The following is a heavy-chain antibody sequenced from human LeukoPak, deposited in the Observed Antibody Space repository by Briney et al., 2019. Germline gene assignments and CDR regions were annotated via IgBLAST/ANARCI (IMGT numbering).Heavy chain of an antibody. CDR3: ARDSPPYYYDSSGYYAY. CDR2: IYSGGST. V-gene: IGHV3-66*01. CDR1: GFTVSSNY. D-gene: IGHD3-22*01. Sequence: GGSLRLSCAASGFTVSSNYMSWVRHAPGKGLEWVSVIYSGGSTYYADNAKGRFTISRDNSKNTLYLQMNRLRAGDTAVYYGARDSPPYYYDSSGYYAYWGQGTLVTVSS. J-gene: IGHJ4*02.